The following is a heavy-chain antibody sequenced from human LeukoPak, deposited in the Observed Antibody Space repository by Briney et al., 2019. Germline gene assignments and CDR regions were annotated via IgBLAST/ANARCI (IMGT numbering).Heavy chain of an antibody. D-gene: IGHD2-21*02. CDR2: INSSGGST. V-gene: IGHV1-46*01. CDR1: GYTFSNYY. Sequence: GASVKVSCKASGYTFSNYYIHWVRQAPGQGLEWMGIINSSGGSTSYAQKFQGRVTMTTDASTSTVYMELSSLRSEDTAVYSCARIGGGGDCFLKWFDPWGQGTLVTVSS. J-gene: IGHJ5*02. CDR3: ARIGGGGDCFLKWFDP.